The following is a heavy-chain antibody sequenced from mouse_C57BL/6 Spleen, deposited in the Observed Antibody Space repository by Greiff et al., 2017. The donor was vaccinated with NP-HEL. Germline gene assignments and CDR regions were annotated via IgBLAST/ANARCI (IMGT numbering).Heavy chain of an antibody. CDR1: GYTFTSYG. CDR2: IYPRSGHT. Sequence: VQLQESGAELARPGASVKLSCKASGYTFTSYGISWVKQRTGQGLEWIGEIYPRSGHTYYNEKFKGKATLTADKSSSTAYMELRSLTSEDSAVYFCARNGKDSTTVVAPHWYFDVWGTGTTVTVSS. J-gene: IGHJ1*03. D-gene: IGHD1-1*01. V-gene: IGHV1-81*01. CDR3: ARNGKDSTTVVAPHWYFDV.